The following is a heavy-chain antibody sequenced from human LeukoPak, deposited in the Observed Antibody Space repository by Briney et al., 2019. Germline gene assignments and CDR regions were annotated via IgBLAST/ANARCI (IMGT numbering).Heavy chain of an antibody. V-gene: IGHV3-74*03. Sequence: GGSLRLSCVASGFTFSSYWMHWVRQAPGKGLVWVSRINSDGSSTKCADSVKGRFTISRDNAKNSLFLQMNSLRADDTAIYYCARAGELRYMDVWGKGTAVTVSS. CDR2: INSDGSST. J-gene: IGHJ6*03. CDR1: GFTFSSYW. D-gene: IGHD3-16*01. CDR3: ARAGELRYMDV.